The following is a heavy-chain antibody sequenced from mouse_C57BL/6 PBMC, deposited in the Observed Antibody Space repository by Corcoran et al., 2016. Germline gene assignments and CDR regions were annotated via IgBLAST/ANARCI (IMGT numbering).Heavy chain of an antibody. J-gene: IGHJ4*01. CDR1: GYTFTDYY. V-gene: IGHV1-19*01. CDR2: INPYNGGT. D-gene: IGHD4-1*02. Sequence: EVQLQQSGPVLVKPGASVKMSCKASGYTFTDYYMNWVKQSHGKSLEWIGVINPYNGGTSYNQKFKGKATLTVDKSSSTAYMELNSLTSEDSAVYYCARRYRNNWAMDYWGQGTSVTVSS. CDR3: ARRYRNNWAMDY.